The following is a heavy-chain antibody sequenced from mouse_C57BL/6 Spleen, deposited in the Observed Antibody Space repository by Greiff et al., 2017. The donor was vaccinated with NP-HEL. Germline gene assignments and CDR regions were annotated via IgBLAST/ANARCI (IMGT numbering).Heavy chain of an antibody. D-gene: IGHD4-1*01. J-gene: IGHJ3*01. CDR2: INPNNGGP. V-gene: IGHV1-18*01. Sequence: EVQLQQSGPELVKPGASVTIPCKASGYTFTDYNMDWVKQSHGKSLEWIGDINPNNGGPIYNQKFKGKATLTVDKSSSTAYMELRSLTSEDTAVYYCARGDNWEGGFADWGQGTLVTVSA. CDR3: ARGDNWEGGFAD. CDR1: GYTFTDYN.